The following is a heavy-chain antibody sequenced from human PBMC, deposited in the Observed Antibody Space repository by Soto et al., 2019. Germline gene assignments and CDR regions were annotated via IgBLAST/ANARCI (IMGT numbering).Heavy chain of an antibody. V-gene: IGHV4-59*01. CDR1: GGSISSYY. CDR3: ASTAGYCSSTSCRFDS. J-gene: IGHJ4*02. D-gene: IGHD2-2*01. CDR2: IYYSGST. Sequence: QVQLQESGPGLVKPSETLSLTCTVSGGSISSYYWSWIRQPPGKGLEWIGYIYYSGSTNYNPSLKSRVTISVDTSKNQFSLKLSSVTAADTAVYYCASTAGYCSSTSCRFDSWGQGTLVTVSS.